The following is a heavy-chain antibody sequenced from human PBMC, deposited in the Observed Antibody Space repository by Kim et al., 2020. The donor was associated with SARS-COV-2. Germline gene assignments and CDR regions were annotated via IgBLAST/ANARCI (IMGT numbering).Heavy chain of an antibody. D-gene: IGHD6-13*01. Sequence: VRFTISRDNAKNSLYLQMNSLRAEDTAVYYCARGPHSSSWYNRSRYWFDPWGQGTLVTVSS. J-gene: IGHJ5*02. V-gene: IGHV3-7*04. CDR3: ARGPHSSSWYNRSRYWFDP.